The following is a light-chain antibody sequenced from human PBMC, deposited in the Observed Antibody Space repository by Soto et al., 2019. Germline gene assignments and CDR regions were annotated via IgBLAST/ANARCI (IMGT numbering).Light chain of an antibody. CDR3: QQYGSRPPYT. Sequence: EIVLTQSPGTLSLSPGERATLSCRASQSVSNNYLAWHQQKPGQGTMLLIFASADRATGIPDRFSGSGSGTDFNLTISSLEPEDFAVDYYQQYGSRPPYTFGQGTKLEIK. V-gene: IGKV3-20*01. CDR1: QSVSNNY. J-gene: IGKJ2*01. CDR2: ASA.